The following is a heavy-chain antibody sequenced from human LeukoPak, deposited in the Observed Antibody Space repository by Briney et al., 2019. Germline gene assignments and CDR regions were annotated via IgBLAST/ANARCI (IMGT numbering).Heavy chain of an antibody. CDR2: IYYSGST. V-gene: IGHV4-31*03. J-gene: IGHJ4*02. CDR3: ASYCGGDCYLIEPTYYFDY. D-gene: IGHD2-21*02. CDR1: GGSISSGGYY. Sequence: MPSQTLSLTCTVSGGSISSGGYYWSWIRQHPGKGLEWIGYIYYSGSTYYNPSLKSRVTISVDTSKNQFSLKLSSVTAADTAVYYCASYCGGDCYLIEPTYYFDYWGQGTLVTVSP.